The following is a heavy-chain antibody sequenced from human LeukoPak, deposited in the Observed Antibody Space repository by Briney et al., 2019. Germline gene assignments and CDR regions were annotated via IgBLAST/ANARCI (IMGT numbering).Heavy chain of an antibody. CDR1: GGSFSGYY. D-gene: IGHD4-4*01. CDR2: INHSGST. Sequence: KPSETLSLTCAVYGGSFSGYYWSWIRQPPGKGLEWIGEINHSGSTNYNPSLKSRVTISVDTSKNQFSLKLSSVTAADTAVYYCARDIYEYSNRVIDPWGQGTLVTVSS. J-gene: IGHJ5*02. V-gene: IGHV4-34*01. CDR3: ARDIYEYSNRVIDP.